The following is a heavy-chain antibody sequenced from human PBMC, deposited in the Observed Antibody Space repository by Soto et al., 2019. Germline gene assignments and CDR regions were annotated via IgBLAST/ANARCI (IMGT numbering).Heavy chain of an antibody. CDR3: ASGPDTAIISYYYYYGMDV. CDR2: INHSGST. J-gene: IGHJ6*02. V-gene: IGHV4-34*01. CDR1: GGSFSGYY. D-gene: IGHD5-18*01. Sequence: SETLSLTCAVYGGSFSGYYWSWIRQPPGKGLEWIGEINHSGSTNYNPSLKSRDTISVDTSKNQFPLKLSSVTAADTAVYYCASGPDTAIISYYYYYGMDVWGQGTTVTVSS.